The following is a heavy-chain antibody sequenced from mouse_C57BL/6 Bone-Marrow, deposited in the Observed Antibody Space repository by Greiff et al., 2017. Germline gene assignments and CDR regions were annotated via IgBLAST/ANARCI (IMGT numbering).Heavy chain of an antibody. Sequence: QVQLKESGAELVRPGASVTLSCKASGYTFTDYEMHWVKQTPVHGLEWIGAIDPETGGTAYNQKFKGKAILTADKSSSTAYMELRSLTSAASAVYYCTRDTTGVAYYFDYWGQGTTLTVSS. D-gene: IGHD1-1*01. V-gene: IGHV1-15*01. J-gene: IGHJ2*01. CDR3: TRDTTGVAYYFDY. CDR1: GYTFTDYE. CDR2: IDPETGGT.